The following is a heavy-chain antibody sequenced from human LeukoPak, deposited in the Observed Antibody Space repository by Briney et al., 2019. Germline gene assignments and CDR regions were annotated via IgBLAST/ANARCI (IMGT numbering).Heavy chain of an antibody. V-gene: IGHV3-49*04. CDR3: TPMVRGVQLNFDY. CDR2: IRSKAYGGTT. J-gene: IGHJ4*02. CDR1: GFTFGDYA. Sequence: GGSLRLSCTASGFTFGDYAMSWVRQAPGKGLEWVGFIRSKAYGGTTEYAASVKGRFTISRDDSKSIAYLQMNSLKTEDTAVYYCTPMVRGVQLNFDYWGQGTLVTVSS. D-gene: IGHD3-10*01.